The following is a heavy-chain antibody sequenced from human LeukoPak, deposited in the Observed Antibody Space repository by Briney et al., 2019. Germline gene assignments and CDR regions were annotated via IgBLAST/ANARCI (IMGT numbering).Heavy chain of an antibody. V-gene: IGHV1-69*10. D-gene: IGHD5-18*01. CDR1: GGTFSSHA. J-gene: IGHJ4*02. CDR2: IIPILGIA. CDR3: ARELGYSYDLPQLVFDY. Sequence: GASVKVSCKASGGTFSSHAISWARQAPGQGLEWMGGIIPILGIANYAQKFQGRVTITADKSTSTAYMELSSLRSEDTAVYYCARELGYSYDLPQLVFDYWGQGTLVTVSS.